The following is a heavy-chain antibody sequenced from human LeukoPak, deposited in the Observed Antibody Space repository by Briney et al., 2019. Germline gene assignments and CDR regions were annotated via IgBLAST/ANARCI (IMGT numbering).Heavy chain of an antibody. CDR2: IKQDGSEK. CDR3: ARVGDYYDSSGYCHFDY. Sequence: PGGSLRLSCAASRFTFSSYSMNWVRQAPGKGLEWVANIKQDGSEKYYVDFVKGRFTISRDNAKNSLYLQMNSLRAEDTAVYYCARVGDYYDSSGYCHFDYWGQGTLVTVSS. CDR1: RFTFSSYS. D-gene: IGHD3-22*01. J-gene: IGHJ4*02. V-gene: IGHV3-7*01.